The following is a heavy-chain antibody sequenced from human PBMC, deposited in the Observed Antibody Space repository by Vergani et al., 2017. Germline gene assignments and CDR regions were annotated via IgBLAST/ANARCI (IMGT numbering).Heavy chain of an antibody. D-gene: IGHD5-12*01. CDR1: GGTFSSYA. J-gene: IGHJ4*02. CDR3: ARDVPAGYSGYDPSDY. V-gene: IGHV1-69*12. Sequence: QVQLVQSGAEVKKPGSSVKVSCKASGGTFSSYAISWVRQAPGQGLEWMGGIIPIFGTATYAQKFQGRVTITADESTSTAYMELSSLRSEDTAVYYCARDVPAGYSGYDPSDYWGQGTLVTVSS. CDR2: IIPIFGTA.